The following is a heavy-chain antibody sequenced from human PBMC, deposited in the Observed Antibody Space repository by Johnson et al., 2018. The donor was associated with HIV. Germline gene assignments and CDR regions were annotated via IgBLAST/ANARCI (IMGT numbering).Heavy chain of an antibody. D-gene: IGHD6-19*01. CDR1: GFRFSSYA. J-gene: IGHJ3*02. CDR2: IRYDGSKK. V-gene: IGHV3-30*02. Sequence: MQLVESGGGVVQPGRSLRLSCVASGFRFSSYAVHWVRQAPGKGLEWVAFIRYDGSKKYYADSVKGRFTISRDNSKNTLYLEMNSLRAEDTAVYYCAKGSGSGWLRDAFDIWGQGTMVTVSS. CDR3: AKGSGSGWLRDAFDI.